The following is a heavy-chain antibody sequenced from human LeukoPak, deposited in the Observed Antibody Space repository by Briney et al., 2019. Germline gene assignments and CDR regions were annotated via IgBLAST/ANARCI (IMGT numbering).Heavy chain of an antibody. CDR1: GGSISSGDYY. CDR3: VRLTYYYYYIDV. Sequence: PSETLSLTCTVSGGSISSGDYYWSWIRQPPGKGLEWIGYIYYSGSTYYNPSLKSRVTISVDTSKNHFSLRLRSVTAADTAVYYCVRLTYYYYYIDVWGKGTTVTVSS. D-gene: IGHD3-9*01. J-gene: IGHJ6*03. V-gene: IGHV4-30-4*02. CDR2: IYYSGST.